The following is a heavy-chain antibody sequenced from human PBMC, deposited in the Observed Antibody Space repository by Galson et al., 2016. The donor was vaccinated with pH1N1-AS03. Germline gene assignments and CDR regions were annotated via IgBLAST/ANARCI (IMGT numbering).Heavy chain of an antibody. D-gene: IGHD3-9*01. CDR2: ISTIGLT. CDR1: GDSINSGDYH. J-gene: IGHJ5*02. V-gene: IGHV4-61*02. Sequence: TLSLTCTVSGDSINSGDYHWSWIRQPAGKGLEWVGRISTIGLTNYKASLRGRVTMSIDTSKSQFSLKLTSVTAADTAVYYCARDIISTAVLTSYFDLWGQGTRVTVSS. CDR3: ARDIISTAVLTSYFDL.